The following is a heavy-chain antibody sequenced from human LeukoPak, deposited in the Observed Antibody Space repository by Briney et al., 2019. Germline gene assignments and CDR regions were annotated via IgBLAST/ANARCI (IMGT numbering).Heavy chain of an antibody. CDR1: GGSFSGYY. J-gene: IGHJ4*02. D-gene: IGHD3-22*01. CDR3: ARIRDDSSGYYSWYFDY. V-gene: IGHV4-34*01. Sequence: PSETLSLTCAVYGGSFSGYYWSWICQPPGKGLEWIGEINHSGSTNYNPSLKSRVTISVDTSKNQFSLKLSSVTAADTAVYYCARIRDDSSGYYSWYFDYWGQGTLVTVSS. CDR2: INHSGST.